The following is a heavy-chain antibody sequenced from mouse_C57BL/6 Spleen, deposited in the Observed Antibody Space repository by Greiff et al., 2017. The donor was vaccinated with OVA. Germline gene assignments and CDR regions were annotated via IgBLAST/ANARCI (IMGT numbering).Heavy chain of an antibody. CDR1: GYSITSGYY. J-gene: IGHJ3*01. Sequence: ESGPGLVKPSQSLSLTCSVTGYSITSGYYWNWIRQFPGNKLEWMGYISYDGSNNYNPSLKNRISITRDTSKNQFFLKLNSVTTEDTATYYCAREDSNYEGFAYWGQGTLVTVSA. V-gene: IGHV3-6*01. CDR3: AREDSNYEGFAY. D-gene: IGHD2-5*01. CDR2: ISYDGSN.